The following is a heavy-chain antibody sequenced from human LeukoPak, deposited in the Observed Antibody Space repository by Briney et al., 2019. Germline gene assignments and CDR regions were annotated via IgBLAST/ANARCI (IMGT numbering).Heavy chain of an antibody. D-gene: IGHD3-22*01. CDR3: ARMFDYSSS. V-gene: IGHV4-39*01. J-gene: IGHJ5*02. CDR1: GGSIRSSSYP. Sequence: SETLSLTCTVSGGSIRSSSYPWGWIRQRPGKGLEWIGSIHSSGITYYNPSLKSRVSISVDTSKNHFSLKLTSVTAADTAVYYCARMFDYSSSWGQGTLVTVSS. CDR2: IHSSGIT.